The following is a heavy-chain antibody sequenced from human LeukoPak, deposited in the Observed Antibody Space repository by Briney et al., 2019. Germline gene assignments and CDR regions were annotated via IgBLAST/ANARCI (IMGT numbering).Heavy chain of an antibody. Sequence: PSQTLSLTCTVSGGSISSGSYYWSWIRQPAGKGLEWIGCIYTSGSTNYNPSLKSQVTISVDTSKNQFSLKLSSVTAADTAVYYCAREVAYDSSGYYYNYWGQGTLVTVSS. CDR1: GGSISSGSYY. CDR2: IYTSGST. CDR3: AREVAYDSSGYYYNY. V-gene: IGHV4-61*02. J-gene: IGHJ4*02. D-gene: IGHD3-22*01.